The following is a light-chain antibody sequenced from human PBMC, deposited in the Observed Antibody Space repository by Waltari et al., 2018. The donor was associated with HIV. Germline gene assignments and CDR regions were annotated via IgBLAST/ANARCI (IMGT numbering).Light chain of an antibody. CDR1: QGISSA. CDR2: DAS. Sequence: IQLTQSPSSLSASVGARVTITCRASQGISSALAWYQQKPGKAPNLLIYDASSLESGVPSRFSGSGSGRDFTLTISSLQPEDFATYYCQQFNSYPLTFGGGTKVEIK. CDR3: QQFNSYPLT. V-gene: IGKV1-13*02. J-gene: IGKJ4*01.